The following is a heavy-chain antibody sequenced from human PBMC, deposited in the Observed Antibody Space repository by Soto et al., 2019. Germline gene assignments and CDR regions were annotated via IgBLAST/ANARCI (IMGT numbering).Heavy chain of an antibody. J-gene: IGHJ6*03. D-gene: IGHD2-15*01. CDR2: ISSNGVGT. CDR3: ARPAPPDFYYIDL. V-gene: IGHV3-64*01. CDR1: GFTLSGYA. Sequence: EVQLAESGGGLAQPGGSLRLSCAASGFTLSGYAMDWVRQAPGKGLEYVSGISSNGVGTYYANSVQGRFTISRDNSKNTVYLQMGSLRPEDMAVYYCARPAPPDFYYIDLLGKGTTVTVSS.